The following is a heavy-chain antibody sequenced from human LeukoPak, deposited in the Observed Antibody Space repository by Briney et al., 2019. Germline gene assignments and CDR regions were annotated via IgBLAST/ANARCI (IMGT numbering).Heavy chain of an antibody. CDR3: ANINWNYVFDY. J-gene: IGHJ4*02. V-gene: IGHV3-66*02. D-gene: IGHD1-7*01. CDR2: IYSGGST. Sequence: GGSLRLSCAASGFTVSSNYMSWVRQAPGKGLEWVSVIYSGGSTYYADSVKGRFTISKDNSKNTLYLQMNSLRAEDTAVYYCANINWNYVFDYWGQGTLVTVSS. CDR1: GFTVSSNY.